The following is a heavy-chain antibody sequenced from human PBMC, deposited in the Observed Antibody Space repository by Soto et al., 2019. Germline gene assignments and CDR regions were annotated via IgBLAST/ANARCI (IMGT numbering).Heavy chain of an antibody. Sequence: QVRLVQSGAEVKSPGTSVKVSCQTSGYTFADYSSHWVRQAPGQGLEYMGNIDPSTGTSDSAQTLQGRISMTTDASNSTVYMELNNLRSADTAVYYCARLSRITFIVNWGQGTLVTVSS. V-gene: IGHV1-2*02. CDR2: IDPSTGTS. J-gene: IGHJ4*02. D-gene: IGHD3-10*01. CDR3: ARLSRITFIVN. CDR1: GYTFADYS.